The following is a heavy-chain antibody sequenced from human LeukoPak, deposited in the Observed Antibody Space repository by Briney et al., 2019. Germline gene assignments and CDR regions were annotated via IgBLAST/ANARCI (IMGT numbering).Heavy chain of an antibody. J-gene: IGHJ3*02. CDR2: ISSSSSYI. D-gene: IGHD1-14*01. CDR3: FAAGHRGGFDI. V-gene: IGHV3-11*03. CDR1: GFTFSDYY. Sequence: GGSLRLSCAASGFTFSDYYMSWIRQAPGKGLVWVSYISSSSSYINYADSVKGRFTISRDNAKNSLYLQMNSLRAEDTAVYYCFAAGHRGGFDIWGQGTMVTVSS.